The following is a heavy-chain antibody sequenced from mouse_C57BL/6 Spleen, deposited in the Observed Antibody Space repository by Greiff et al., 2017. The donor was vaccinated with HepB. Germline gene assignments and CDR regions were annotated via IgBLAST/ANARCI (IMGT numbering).Heavy chain of an antibody. CDR3: ARDRKKGLDWYFDV. CDR1: GYSITSGYD. J-gene: IGHJ1*03. V-gene: IGHV3-1*01. D-gene: IGHD2-13*01. CDR2: ISYSGST. Sequence: DVKLQESGPGMVKPSQSLSLTCTVTGYSITSGYDWHWIRHFPGNKLEWMGYISYSGSTNYNPSLKSRISITHDTSKNQFFLKLNSVTTEDTATYYCARDRKKGLDWYFDVWGTGTTVTVSS.